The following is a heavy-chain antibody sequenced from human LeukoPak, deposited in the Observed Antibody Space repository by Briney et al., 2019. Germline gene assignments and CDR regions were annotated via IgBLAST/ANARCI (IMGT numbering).Heavy chain of an antibody. CDR3: AGDEYRGNSLGSL. CDR1: GGSISSTIYY. V-gene: IGHV4-39*07. CDR2: VYYTGTTT. J-gene: IGHJ4*02. D-gene: IGHD5-12*01. Sequence: TSETLSLTCTVSGGSISSTIYYWGWFRQPPGKELEWIATVYYTGTTTYYNPSLKSRVSISVDTSNNQFSLKLRSVTAADTAVYFCAGDEYRGNSLGSLWGQGTLVTVSS.